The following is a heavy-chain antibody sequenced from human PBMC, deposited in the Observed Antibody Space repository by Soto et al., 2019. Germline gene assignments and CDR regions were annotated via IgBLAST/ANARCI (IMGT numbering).Heavy chain of an antibody. V-gene: IGHV1-69*13. CDR2: IIPIFGTA. J-gene: IGHJ5*02. CDR3: ASTYYYDSSGYAFPFPFDP. Sequence: GASVKVSCKASGGTFSSYSISWVRQAPGQGLEWMGGIIPIFGTANYAQKFQGRVTITADESTSTAYMDLSSLRSEDTAVYYCASTYYYDSSGYAFPFPFDPWGQGTLVTVSS. D-gene: IGHD3-22*01. CDR1: GGTFSSYS.